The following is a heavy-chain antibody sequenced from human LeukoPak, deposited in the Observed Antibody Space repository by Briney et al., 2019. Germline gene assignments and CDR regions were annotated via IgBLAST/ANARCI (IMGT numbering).Heavy chain of an antibody. V-gene: IGHV1-18*01. CDR1: GSTFTSYG. CDR3: ARLVGEYYFDY. D-gene: IGHD3-3*01. CDR2: ISAYNGNT. J-gene: IGHJ4*02. Sequence: ASVKVSCKATGSTFTSYGISWVRQAPGQGLEWMGWISAYNGNTNYAQKLQGRVTMTTGTSTSTAYMELRSLRSDDTAVYYCARLVGEYYFDYWGQGTLVTVSS.